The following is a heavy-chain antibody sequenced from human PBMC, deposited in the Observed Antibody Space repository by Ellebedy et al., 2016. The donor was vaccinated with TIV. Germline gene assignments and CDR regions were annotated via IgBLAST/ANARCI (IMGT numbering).Heavy chain of an antibody. CDR3: AKAAERWVSYYGSEEELGMDV. CDR2: ISYDGSNK. D-gene: IGHD3-10*01. J-gene: IGHJ6*02. V-gene: IGHV3-30*18. CDR1: GFTFSSYG. Sequence: GESLKISCAASGFTFSSYGMHWVRQAPGKGLEWVAVISYDGSNKYYADSVKGRFTISRDNSKNTLYLQMNSLRAEDTAVYYCAKAAERWVSYYGSEEELGMDVWGQGTTVTVSS.